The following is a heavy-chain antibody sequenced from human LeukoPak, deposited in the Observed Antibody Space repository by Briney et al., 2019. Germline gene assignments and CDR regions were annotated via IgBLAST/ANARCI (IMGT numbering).Heavy chain of an antibody. J-gene: IGHJ4*02. CDR1: GGSISSYY. V-gene: IGHV4-59*12. CDR2: IYYSGST. Sequence: PSETLSLTCTVSGGSISSYYWSWIRQPPGKGLEWIGYIYYSGSTNYNPSLKSRVTISVDTSKNQFSLKLSSVTAADTAVYYCARDDAIAARKGFDYWGQGTLVTVSS. D-gene: IGHD6-6*01. CDR3: ARDDAIAARKGFDY.